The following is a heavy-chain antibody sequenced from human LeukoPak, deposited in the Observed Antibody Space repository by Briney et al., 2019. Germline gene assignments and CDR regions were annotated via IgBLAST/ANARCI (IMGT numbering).Heavy chain of an antibody. CDR2: ISYDGRNK. CDR1: GFTFSSYA. D-gene: IGHD3-3*01. CDR3: ARDGVVFSFVYYFDY. V-gene: IGHV3-30*04. J-gene: IGHJ4*02. Sequence: GGSLRLSCAASGFTFSSYAMHWVRQAPGKGLEWVAVISYDGRNKYYADSVKGRFTISRDNSKNTLYLQMNSLRAEDTAVYYCARDGVVFSFVYYFDYWGQGTLVTVSS.